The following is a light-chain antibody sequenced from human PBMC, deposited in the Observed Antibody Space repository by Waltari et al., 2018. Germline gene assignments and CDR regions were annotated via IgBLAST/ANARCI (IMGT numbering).Light chain of an antibody. CDR3: QTGGHGTWV. Sequence: QQPEKGPRYCMNVNSDGSHNKGVGIPERFSGSSSGAERYLTISSRQSEDEADYYCQTGGHGTWVFGGGTRLTVL. J-gene: IGLJ3*02. V-gene: IGLV4-69*01. CDR2: VNSDGSH.